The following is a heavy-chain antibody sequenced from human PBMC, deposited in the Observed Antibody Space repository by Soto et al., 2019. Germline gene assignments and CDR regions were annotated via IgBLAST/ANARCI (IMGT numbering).Heavy chain of an antibody. J-gene: IGHJ3*02. V-gene: IGHV1-3*01. D-gene: IGHD3-22*01. CDR1: GYTFTSYA. Sequence: ASVKVSCKASGYTFTSYAMHWVRQAPGQRLEWMGWINAGNGNTKYSQKFQGRVTITRDTSASTVYMELSSLRSEDTAVYYCARPRVPSRYYYDSSGYYLDAFDIWGQGTMVTVSS. CDR3: ARPRVPSRYYYDSSGYYLDAFDI. CDR2: INAGNGNT.